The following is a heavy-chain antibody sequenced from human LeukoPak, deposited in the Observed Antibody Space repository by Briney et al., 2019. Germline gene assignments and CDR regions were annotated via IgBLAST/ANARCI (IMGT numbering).Heavy chain of an antibody. CDR3: AKSNGYGLVDI. V-gene: IGHV4-34*01. D-gene: IGHD3-10*01. Sequence: PSETLSLTCAVHGGSFSGYYWSWIRQPPGKGLEWIGEINHSGSTNYNPSLKSRVTISLDTSRNQFSLKLNSVTAADTAVYYCAKSNGYGLVDIWGQGTMVTVSS. J-gene: IGHJ3*02. CDR2: INHSGST. CDR1: GGSFSGYY.